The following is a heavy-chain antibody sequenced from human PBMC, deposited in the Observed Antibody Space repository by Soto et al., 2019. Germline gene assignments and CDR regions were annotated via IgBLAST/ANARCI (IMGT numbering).Heavy chain of an antibody. CDR1: GGTFSSYA. Sequence: SVKVSCKASGGTFSSYAISWVRQAPGQGLEWMGGIIPIFGTANYAQKFQGRVTITADESTSTAYMELSSLRSEDTAVYYCARGSFDWLLRGRPSYGMDVWGQGTTVPVSS. D-gene: IGHD3-9*01. J-gene: IGHJ6*02. CDR2: IIPIFGTA. CDR3: ARGSFDWLLRGRPSYGMDV. V-gene: IGHV1-69*13.